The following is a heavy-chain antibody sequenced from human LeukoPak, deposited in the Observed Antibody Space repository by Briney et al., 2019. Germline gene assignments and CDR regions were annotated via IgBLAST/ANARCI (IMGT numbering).Heavy chain of an antibody. V-gene: IGHV3-21*01. CDR3: ARGRVPAAMLNSYYFDY. CDR1: GFTFSSYS. J-gene: IGHJ4*02. D-gene: IGHD2-2*01. Sequence: PGGSLRLSCAASGFTFSSYSMNWVRQAPGKGLEWVSSISSSSSYIYYADSVKGRFTISRDNAKNSLYLQMNSLRAEDTAVYYCARGRVPAAMLNSYYFDYWGQGTLVTVSS. CDR2: ISSSSSYI.